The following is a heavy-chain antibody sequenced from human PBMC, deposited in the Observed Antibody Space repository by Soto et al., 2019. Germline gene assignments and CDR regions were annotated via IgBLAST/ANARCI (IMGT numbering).Heavy chain of an antibody. V-gene: IGHV3-7*03. Sequence: EVQLVESGGGLVQPGGSLRLSCAASGFTFSSYWMSWVRQAPGKGLEWVANIKQDGSEKYYVDSVKGRFTISRDNAKNSLYLQMNSLRAEDTAVYYCARGDYDILTGYSPGFDYWGQGTLVTVSS. CDR1: GFTFSSYW. D-gene: IGHD3-9*01. J-gene: IGHJ4*02. CDR3: ARGDYDILTGYSPGFDY. CDR2: IKQDGSEK.